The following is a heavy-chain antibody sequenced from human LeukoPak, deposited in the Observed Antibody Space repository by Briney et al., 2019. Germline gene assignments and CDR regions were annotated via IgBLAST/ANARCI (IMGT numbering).Heavy chain of an antibody. J-gene: IGHJ4*02. V-gene: IGHV4-39*01. Sequence: PSETLSLTCTVSGGSISSSDYYWSWIRQPPGKALEWIASINYGGTTYYNPSLKSRVTISVDTSKNQFSLRLSSVTAADTAVYLCARYVVYGSGKYYFDYWGQGSPVTVSS. D-gene: IGHD3-10*01. CDR1: GGSISSSDYY. CDR3: ARYVVYGSGKYYFDY. CDR2: INYGGTT.